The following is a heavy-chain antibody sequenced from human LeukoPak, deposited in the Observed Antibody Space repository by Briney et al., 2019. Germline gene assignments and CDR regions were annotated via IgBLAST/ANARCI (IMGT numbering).Heavy chain of an antibody. CDR2: IIPIFGTA. CDR1: GCTFSSYA. V-gene: IGHV1-69*05. D-gene: IGHD6-19*01. Sequence: SVKVSCKASGCTFSSYAISWVRQAPGQGLEWMGGIIPIFGTANYAQKFQGRVTITTDESTSTAYMELSSLRSEDTAVYYCARLHSSGWYYFDYWGQGTLVTVSS. CDR3: ARLHSSGWYYFDY. J-gene: IGHJ4*02.